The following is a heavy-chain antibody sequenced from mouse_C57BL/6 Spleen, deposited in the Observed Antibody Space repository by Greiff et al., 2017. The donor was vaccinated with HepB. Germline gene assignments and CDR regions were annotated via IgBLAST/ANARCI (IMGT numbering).Heavy chain of an antibody. V-gene: IGHV5-16*01. CDR2: INYDGSST. Sequence: EVKLVESEGGLVQPGSSMKLSCTASGFTFSDYYMAWVRQVPEKGLEWVANINYDGSSTYYLDSLKSRFIISRDNAKNILYLQMSSLKSEDTATYYCARVNYDFDYWGQGTTLTVSS. CDR3: ARVNYDFDY. CDR1: GFTFSDYY. J-gene: IGHJ2*01. D-gene: IGHD2-1*01.